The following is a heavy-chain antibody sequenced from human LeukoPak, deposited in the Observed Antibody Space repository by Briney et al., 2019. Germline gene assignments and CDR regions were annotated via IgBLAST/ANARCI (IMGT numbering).Heavy chain of an antibody. CDR3: ARARSGYYFDY. Sequence: GGSLRLSCVASGFSFSDCWMSWVRQAPGKGLEWVANIKEDGSAEYYVDSVKGRFTISRDNAKNSLYLQMSSLRAEDTAVYYCARARSGYYFDYWGQGTLVTVSS. CDR1: GFSFSDCW. CDR2: IKEDGSAE. D-gene: IGHD3-22*01. J-gene: IGHJ4*02. V-gene: IGHV3-7*01.